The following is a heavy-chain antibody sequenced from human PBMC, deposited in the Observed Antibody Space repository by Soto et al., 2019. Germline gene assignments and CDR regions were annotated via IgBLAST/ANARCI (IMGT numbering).Heavy chain of an antibody. J-gene: IGHJ6*02. Sequence: PGGSLRLSCAASGFTFSSYSMNWVRQAPGKGLEWVSSISSSSSYIYYADSVKGRFTISRDNAKNSLYLQMNSLRAEDTAVYYCARGTKVRFLEWLLSDGMDVWGQGTTVTVSS. CDR2: ISSSSSYI. CDR3: ARGTKVRFLEWLLSDGMDV. V-gene: IGHV3-21*01. D-gene: IGHD3-3*01. CDR1: GFTFSSYS.